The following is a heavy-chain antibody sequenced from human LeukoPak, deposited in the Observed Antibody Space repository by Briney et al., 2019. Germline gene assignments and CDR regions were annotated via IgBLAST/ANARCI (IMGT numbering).Heavy chain of an antibody. CDR2: IYYSGST. CDR1: GGSISSYY. CDR3: ARRARAAGLDAFDI. D-gene: IGHD6-13*01. J-gene: IGHJ3*02. V-gene: IGHV4-59*08. Sequence: PSETLSLTCTVSGGSISSYYWSWIRQPPGKGLEWIGYIYYSGSTNYNPSLKSRVTISVDTSKNQFSLKLSSVTAADTAVYYCARRARAAGLDAFDIWGQGTMVTVST.